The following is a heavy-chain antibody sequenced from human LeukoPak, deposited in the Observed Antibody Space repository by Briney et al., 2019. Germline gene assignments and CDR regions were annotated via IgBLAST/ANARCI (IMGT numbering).Heavy chain of an antibody. CDR3: SRAPYNNYVNLDY. CDR2: IRSKAFAGTT. D-gene: IGHD4-11*01. J-gene: IGHJ4*02. V-gene: IGHV3-49*04. Sequence: GGSLRLPCRASGFTFGDYAMTWVRQAPGKGLEWLGFIRSKAFAGTTEYAASVKGRFTISRDDSISIAYLQMNSLQTEDTAVYYCSRAPYNNYVNLDYWGQGTLVTVSS. CDR1: GFTFGDYA.